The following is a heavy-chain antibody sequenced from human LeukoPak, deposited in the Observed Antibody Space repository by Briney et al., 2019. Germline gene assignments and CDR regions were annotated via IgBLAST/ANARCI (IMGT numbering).Heavy chain of an antibody. Sequence: ASLKVSCKASGYTFTSYDINWVRQAPGQGLEWMGGIIPIFGTANYAQKFQGRVTITADESTSTAYMELSSLRSEDTAVYYCASKYGSGSSNRFDYWGQGTLVTVSS. J-gene: IGHJ4*02. CDR3: ASKYGSGSSNRFDY. V-gene: IGHV1-69*13. CDR1: GYTFTSYD. D-gene: IGHD3-10*01. CDR2: IIPIFGTA.